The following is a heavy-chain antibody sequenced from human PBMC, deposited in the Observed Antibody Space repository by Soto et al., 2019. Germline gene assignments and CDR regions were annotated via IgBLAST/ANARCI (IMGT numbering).Heavy chain of an antibody. Sequence: EVQLVESGGDLVKPGGSLRLSCAGYGFSFNTAWLTWVRQAPGKGLVWVARLKGKSVGGTTDYAAPVTGRFSISSDDSKNMLYLQMNNLKIEDTAVYYCTTEFGFSSGQNDNWGQGTLVTVSS. CDR1: GFSFNTAW. D-gene: IGHD3-22*01. J-gene: IGHJ4*02. CDR3: TTEFGFSSGQNDN. CDR2: LKGKSVGGTT. V-gene: IGHV3-15*07.